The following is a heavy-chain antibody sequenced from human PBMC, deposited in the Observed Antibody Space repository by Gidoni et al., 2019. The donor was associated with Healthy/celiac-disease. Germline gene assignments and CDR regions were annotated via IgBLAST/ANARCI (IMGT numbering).Heavy chain of an antibody. V-gene: IGHV3-30-3*01. CDR2: ISYDGSNK. J-gene: IGHJ1*01. D-gene: IGHD6-13*01. CDR1: GFPFSSYA. Sequence: QVQLVESGGGVVQPGRSLRLSCAASGFPFSSYAMHWVRQAPGKGLEWVAVISYDGSNKYYADSVKGRFTISRDNSKNTLYLQMNSLRAEDTAVYYCARDRAAGTSEYFQHWGQGTLVTVSS. CDR3: ARDRAAGTSEYFQH.